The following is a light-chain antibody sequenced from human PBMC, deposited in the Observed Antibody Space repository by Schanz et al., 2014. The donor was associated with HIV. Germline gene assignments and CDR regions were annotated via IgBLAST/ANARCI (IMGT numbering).Light chain of an antibody. CDR1: SSDVGGYNY. J-gene: IGLJ2*01. CDR2: DVN. V-gene: IGLV2-11*01. CDR3: SSYAGSNNWV. Sequence: QSALTQPRSVSGSPGQSVTISCTGTSSDVGGYNYVSWYQQHPGKAPKLVIYDVNKRPSGVPDRFSGSKSGNTASLSISGLQTEDEADYYCSSYAGSNNWVFGGGTKLTVL.